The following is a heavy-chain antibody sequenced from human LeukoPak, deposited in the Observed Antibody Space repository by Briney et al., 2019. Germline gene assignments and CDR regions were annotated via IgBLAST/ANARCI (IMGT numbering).Heavy chain of an antibody. V-gene: IGHV3-74*01. J-gene: IGHJ1*01. CDR1: GFTFSSYW. CDR2: IKSDGNT. CDR3: ARAPSESGGYYPEYFRH. Sequence: PGGSLRLSCAASGFTFSSYWMHWVRQAPGKGLXWXSRIKSDGNTNYADSVKGRFTISRDNAKNTRSLQMNSLRAEDTGVYYCARAPSESGGYYPEYFRHWGQGTLVTVSS. D-gene: IGHD3-22*01.